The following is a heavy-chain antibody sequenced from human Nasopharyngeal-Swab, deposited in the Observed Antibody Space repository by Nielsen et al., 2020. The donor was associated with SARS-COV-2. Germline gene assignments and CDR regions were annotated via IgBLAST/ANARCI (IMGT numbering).Heavy chain of an antibody. CDR3: AGAPRGPTGPPFDY. D-gene: IGHD1-1*01. CDR1: GFTFSSYG. J-gene: IGHJ4*02. Sequence: GGSLRLSCAASGFTFSSYGMHWVRQAPGKGLEWVAVISYDGSNKYYADSVKGRFTISRDNSKNTLYLQMNSLRAEDTAVYYCAGAPRGPTGPPFDYWGQGILVTVSS. V-gene: IGHV3-30*03. CDR2: ISYDGSNK.